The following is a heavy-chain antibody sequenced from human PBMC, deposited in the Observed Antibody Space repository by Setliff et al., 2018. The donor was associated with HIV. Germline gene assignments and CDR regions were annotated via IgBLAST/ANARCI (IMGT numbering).Heavy chain of an antibody. CDR2: IYYSGST. V-gene: IGHV4-59*01. J-gene: IGHJ4*02. D-gene: IGHD5-12*01. CDR3: ARDRLDGYNSGFDY. Sequence: PSETLSLTCTVSGGSIISYYWSWIRQPPGKGLVWIGYIYYSGSTTYNPSLKSRVTISVDASKNQFSLKLSSVTAADTAVYYCARDRLDGYNSGFDYWGRGTLVTVSS. CDR1: GGSIISYY.